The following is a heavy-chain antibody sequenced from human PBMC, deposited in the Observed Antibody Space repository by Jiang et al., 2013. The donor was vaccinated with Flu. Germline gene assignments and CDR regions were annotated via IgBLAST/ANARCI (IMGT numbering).Heavy chain of an antibody. Sequence: SGPGLVKPSQTLSLTCTVSGGSFSSVDYYWNWIRQPPGKGLEWIGYIYYSGRNYYNLSLKSRVTISIDTSQNQFSLKLNSVTAADTAIYYCVRGSVLTMSDSMDVWGQGTTVTVSS. J-gene: IGHJ6*02. V-gene: IGHV4-30-4*08. D-gene: IGHD4/OR15-4a*01. CDR2: IYYSGRN. CDR1: GGSFSSVDYY. CDR3: VRGSVLTMSDSMDV.